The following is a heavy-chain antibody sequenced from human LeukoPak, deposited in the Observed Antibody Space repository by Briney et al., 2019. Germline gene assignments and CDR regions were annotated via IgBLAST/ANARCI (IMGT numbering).Heavy chain of an antibody. V-gene: IGHV3-23*01. CDR3: AKETIVVVVAATRLFDY. D-gene: IGHD2-15*01. J-gene: IGHJ4*02. CDR2: ISGSGGST. Sequence: GGSLRLSCAASGFTFSSYAMSWVRQAPGKGLEWVSAISGSGGSTYYADSVKGWFTISRDNSKNTLYLQMNILRAEDTAVYYCAKETIVVVVAATRLFDYWGQGTLVTVSS. CDR1: GFTFSSYA.